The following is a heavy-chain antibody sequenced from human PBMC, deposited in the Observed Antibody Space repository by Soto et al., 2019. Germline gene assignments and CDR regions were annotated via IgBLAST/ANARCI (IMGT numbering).Heavy chain of an antibody. V-gene: IGHV4-38-2*02. Sequence: TLSLTCAVSGYYISSGYYWGWIRQAPGKGLEWIGTLYHDGTTYHNPSLERRVTMSVDMSKNHFSLKLTSVTAADTAVYFCAREHWNYYFDFWGQGALVTVSS. CDR1: GYYISSGYY. D-gene: IGHD1-7*01. J-gene: IGHJ4*02. CDR2: LYHDGTT. CDR3: AREHWNYYFDF.